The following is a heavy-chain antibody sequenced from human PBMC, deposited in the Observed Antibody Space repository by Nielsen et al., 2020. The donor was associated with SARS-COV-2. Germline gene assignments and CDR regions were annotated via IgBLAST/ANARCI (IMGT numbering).Heavy chain of an antibody. V-gene: IGHV3-15*01. J-gene: IGHJ4*01. CDR3: ARDIGITSSGDKHDY. CDR2: IKSKTDGGTT. D-gene: IGHD6-6*01. CDR1: GFTFSNAW. Sequence: GESLKISCAASGFTFSNAWMSWVRQAPGKGLEWVGRIKSKTDGGTTDYAAPVKGRFTISRDDSKNTVYLQMNSLKTEDTAVYYCARDIGITSSGDKHDYWGQGTLVTVSS.